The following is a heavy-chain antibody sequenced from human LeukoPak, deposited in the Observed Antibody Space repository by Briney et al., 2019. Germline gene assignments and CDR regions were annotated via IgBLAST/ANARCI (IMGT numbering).Heavy chain of an antibody. J-gene: IGHJ6*02. CDR1: GGTLSSYA. D-gene: IGHD2-8*01. V-gene: IGHV1-69*04. CDR3: ASTTNIVLMVYAIQEEYDYYGMDV. Sequence: SVKVSCKASGGTLSSYAISWVRQAPGQGLEWMGRIIPIFGIANYAQKFQGRVTITADKSTSTAYMELSSLRSEDTAVYYCASTTNIVLMVYAIQEEYDYYGMDVWGQGTTVTVSS. CDR2: IIPIFGIA.